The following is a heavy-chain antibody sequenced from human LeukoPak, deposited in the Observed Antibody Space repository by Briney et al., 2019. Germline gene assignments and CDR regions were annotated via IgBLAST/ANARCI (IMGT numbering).Heavy chain of an antibody. D-gene: IGHD6-13*01. CDR3: ARDWIPAGPS. CDR1: GFTFTNYW. J-gene: IGHJ4*02. CDR2: IKYDGSEK. V-gene: IGHV3-7*01. Sequence: PGGSLRLSCAASGFTFTNYWMSWVRQAPGKGLEWVANIKYDGSEKYYVDSVKGRFTISRDNAKSSLYLQMNSLRIEDTAVYYRARDWIPAGPSGGQGTLVTVSS.